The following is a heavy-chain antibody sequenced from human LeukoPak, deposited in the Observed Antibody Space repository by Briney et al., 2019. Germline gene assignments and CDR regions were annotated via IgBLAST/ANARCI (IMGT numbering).Heavy chain of an antibody. V-gene: IGHV4-39*01. D-gene: IGHD1-26*01. CDR1: GDSISSSSYY. Sequence: PSETLSLTCTVSGDSISSSSYYWGWIRQPPGKGLEWIGSIYYSGHTYYNPSLKSRVTISIDTSKTQFSLNPISVTAADTAVYYCARHASGSYNNFQHWGQGTLVTVSS. CDR3: ARHASGSYNNFQH. J-gene: IGHJ1*01. CDR2: IYYSGHT.